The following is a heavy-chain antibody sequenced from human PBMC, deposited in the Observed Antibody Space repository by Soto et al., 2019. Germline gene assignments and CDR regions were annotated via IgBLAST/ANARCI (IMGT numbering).Heavy chain of an antibody. J-gene: IGHJ6*02. CDR2: IYHSGST. Sequence: SETLSLTCAVSGGSISSGGYSWSWIRQPPGKGLEWIGYIYHSGSTYYNPSLKSRVTISVDTSKNQFSLRLNSVTAADTAVYYCARDLWGYCGADCYPLDVWGQGTTVTVSS. CDR1: GGSISSGGYS. CDR3: ARDLWGYCGADCYPLDV. V-gene: IGHV4-30-2*01. D-gene: IGHD2-21*02.